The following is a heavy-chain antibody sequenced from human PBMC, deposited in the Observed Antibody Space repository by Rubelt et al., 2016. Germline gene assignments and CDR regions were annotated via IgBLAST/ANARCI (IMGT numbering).Heavy chain of an antibody. V-gene: IGHV4-39*07. Sequence: GKGLEWIGSIHYSGSTNYNPSLKSRVTISVDTSKNQFSLKLSSVTAADTAVYSCARHYCSSGSCYSFDYWGQGTLVTVSS. J-gene: IGHJ4*02. D-gene: IGHD2-15*01. CDR2: IHYSGST. CDR3: ARHYCSSGSCYSFDY.